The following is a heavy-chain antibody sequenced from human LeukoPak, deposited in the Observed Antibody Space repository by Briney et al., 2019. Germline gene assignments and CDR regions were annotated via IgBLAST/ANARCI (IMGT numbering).Heavy chain of an antibody. J-gene: IGHJ4*02. D-gene: IGHD2-15*01. Sequence: PSETLSLTCTVSGGSISSYYWSWIRQPPGKGLEWIGEINHSGSTNYNPSLKSRVTISVDTSKNQFSLKLSSVTAADTAVYYCARLGYCSGGSCLDYWGQGTLVTVSS. V-gene: IGHV4-34*01. CDR3: ARLGYCSGGSCLDY. CDR2: INHSGST. CDR1: GGSISSYY.